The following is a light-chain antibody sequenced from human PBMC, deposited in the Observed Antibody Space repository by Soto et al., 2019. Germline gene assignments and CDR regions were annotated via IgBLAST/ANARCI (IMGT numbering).Light chain of an antibody. CDR1: QSVTNNY. Sequence: EVVLTQSPGTLSLSQGERATLSCRASQSVTNNYFAWYKQKPGQAPRLLIYGASRRATGIPDRFSGSGSGTDFTLTISRLEPEDFAVYHCQQYGSLPYTLGQGTKVDI. CDR2: GAS. V-gene: IGKV3-20*01. J-gene: IGKJ2*01. CDR3: QQYGSLPYT.